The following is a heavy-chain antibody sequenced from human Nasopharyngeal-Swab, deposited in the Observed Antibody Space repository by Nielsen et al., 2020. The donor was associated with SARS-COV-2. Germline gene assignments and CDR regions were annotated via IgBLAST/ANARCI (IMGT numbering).Heavy chain of an antibody. D-gene: IGHD3-10*01. CDR2: INHSGST. J-gene: IGHJ6*02. Sequence: RQAPGKGLGWIGEINHSGSTNYNPSLKSRVTISVDTSKNQFSLKLSSVTAADTAVYYCASSPLWFGEPEHGMDVWGQGTTVTVSS. CDR3: ASSPLWFGEPEHGMDV. V-gene: IGHV4-34*01.